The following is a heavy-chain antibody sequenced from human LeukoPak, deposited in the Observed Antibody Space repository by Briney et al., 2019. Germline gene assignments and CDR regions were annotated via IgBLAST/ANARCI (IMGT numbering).Heavy chain of an antibody. D-gene: IGHD4-23*01. J-gene: IGHJ4*02. V-gene: IGHV3-23*01. CDR2: ISGSGGST. Sequence: AGGTLRLSCAASGFTFSNYGMSWVRQAPGKGLEWVSAISGSGGSTYYADSLKGRFTISRDNSKNTLYLQMNSLRAEDTAVYYCARRAGGYSHPYDYWGQGTLVTVSS. CDR3: ARRAGGYSHPYDY. CDR1: GFTFSNYG.